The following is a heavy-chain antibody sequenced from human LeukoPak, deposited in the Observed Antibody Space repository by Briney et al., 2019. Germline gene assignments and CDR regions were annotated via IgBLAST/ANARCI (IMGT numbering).Heavy chain of an antibody. CDR3: ARAFLGYYDSSGYYRYYYYMDV. V-gene: IGHV3-23*01. CDR1: GFTFSSYA. Sequence: GGSLRLSCAASGFTFSSYAMSWVRQAPGKGLEWVSAISGSGGSTYYADSVKGRFTISRDNAKNSLYLQMNSLRAEDTAVYYCARAFLGYYDSSGYYRYYYYMDVWGQGTTVTVSS. CDR2: ISGSGGST. J-gene: IGHJ6*03. D-gene: IGHD3-22*01.